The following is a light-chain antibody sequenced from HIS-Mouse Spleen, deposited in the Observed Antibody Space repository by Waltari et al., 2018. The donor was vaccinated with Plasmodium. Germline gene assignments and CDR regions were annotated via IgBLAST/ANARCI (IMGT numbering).Light chain of an antibody. V-gene: IGKV1-39*01. Sequence: DIQMTQSPSSLSASVGDRVTITCRASQRISSYLNWYQQKPGKAPKLLIYAASSLQSGVPSRFSGSGSGTEFTLSISSLQPEDFATYYCQQSYSTWTFGQGTKVEIK. J-gene: IGKJ1*01. CDR1: QRISSY. CDR3: QQSYSTWT. CDR2: AAS.